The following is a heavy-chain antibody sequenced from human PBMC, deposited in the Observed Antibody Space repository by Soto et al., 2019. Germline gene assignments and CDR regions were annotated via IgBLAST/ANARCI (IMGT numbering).Heavy chain of an antibody. CDR1: GGSISNVGYC. V-gene: IGHV4-34*01. CDR2: INHSGST. D-gene: IGHD2-8*01. J-gene: IGHJ4*02. Sequence: SETLCLTCTVSGGSISNVGYCWSWIRQPPGKGLEGIGEINHSGSTNYNPSLKSRVTISVDTSKNQFSLKLSSVTAADTAVYYCARTGGKSRSYCTNGVSRLNDFDYWGEGTLVTVSS. CDR3: ARTGGKSRSYCTNGVSRLNDFDY.